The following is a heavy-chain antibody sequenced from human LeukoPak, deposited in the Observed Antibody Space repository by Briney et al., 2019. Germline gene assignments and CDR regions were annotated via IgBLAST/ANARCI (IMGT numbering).Heavy chain of an antibody. CDR3: ARDGTGDYGVNDAFDI. CDR1: GGSISSYY. V-gene: IGHV4-59*01. D-gene: IGHD4-17*01. CDR2: IYYSGST. J-gene: IGHJ3*02. Sequence: SETLSLTCTVSGGSISSYYWSWIRQPPGKGLEWIGYIYYSGSTSYNPSLKSRVTISVDTSKNQFSLKLSSVTAADTAVYYCARDGTGDYGVNDAFDIWSQGTMVTVSS.